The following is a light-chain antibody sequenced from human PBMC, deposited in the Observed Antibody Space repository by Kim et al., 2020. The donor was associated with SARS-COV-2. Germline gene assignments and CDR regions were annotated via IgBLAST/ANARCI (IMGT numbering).Light chain of an antibody. CDR1: QSVSGSK. Sequence: LSPGERATLSCRASQSVSGSKLVWYQQKPGQAPRLLIYGASSRATGSPDRFSGSGSGTDFTLTISRVEPEDVAGYYCQQYGSSHRTFGQGTKLEI. CDR3: QQYGSSHRT. V-gene: IGKV3-20*01. CDR2: GAS. J-gene: IGKJ2*01.